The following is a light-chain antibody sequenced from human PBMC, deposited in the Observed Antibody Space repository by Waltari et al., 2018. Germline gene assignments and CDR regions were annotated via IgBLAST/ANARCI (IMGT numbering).Light chain of an antibody. CDR2: RSD. Sequence: QSVLTQPPSAAGRPGQRVAIFCSGRSSNIGSNVVNWYQQFPGKAPKLLIYRSDQRPSGVPDRFSGSKSGTSASLAISGLHPEDEADYYCAAWDDSLRGHWVFGGGTKVTVL. CDR3: AAWDDSLRGHWV. CDR1: SSNIGSNV. J-gene: IGLJ3*02. V-gene: IGLV1-44*01.